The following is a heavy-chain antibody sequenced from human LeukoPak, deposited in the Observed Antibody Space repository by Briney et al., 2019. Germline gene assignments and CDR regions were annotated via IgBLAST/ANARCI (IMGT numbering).Heavy chain of an antibody. J-gene: IGHJ4*02. CDR3: ARVLRYFDWPCDY. CDR1: GGSISSYY. V-gene: IGHV4-39*01. CDR2: INYGGST. Sequence: SETLSLTCTVSGGSISSYYWSWIRQPPGKGLEWIGSINYGGSTSYNPSLKNRVTVSLDTSKTQFSLRLSSVTAADTAVYYCARVLRYFDWPCDYWGQGTLVTVSS. D-gene: IGHD3-9*01.